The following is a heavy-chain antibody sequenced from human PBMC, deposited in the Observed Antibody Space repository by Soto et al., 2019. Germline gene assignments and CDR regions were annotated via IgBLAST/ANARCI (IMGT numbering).Heavy chain of an antibody. Sequence: EVQLVGSGGGLVQPGGSLRLSCVASGFTFRTYWMTWVRQAPGKGLEWVANIKQDGSEKYYVDSVRGRFAISRDDPKNTLFLEMNSLRPEDTAIYFCARDQISGWYDNWGQGTLVTVSS. CDR1: GFTFRTYW. CDR3: ARDQISGWYDN. D-gene: IGHD6-19*01. CDR2: IKQDGSEK. V-gene: IGHV3-7*05. J-gene: IGHJ5*02.